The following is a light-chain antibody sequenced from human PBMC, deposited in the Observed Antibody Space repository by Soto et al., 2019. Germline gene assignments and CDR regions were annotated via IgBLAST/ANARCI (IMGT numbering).Light chain of an antibody. J-gene: IGKJ5*01. CDR2: AAS. CDR1: QGISSD. CDR3: QQLNTYPQIT. Sequence: IQLTQSPSSLSASIGDRVTITCRASQGISSDLAWYQQEPGKAPKLLIYAASTLHSGVPSRFSGSGSGTDFTLAISILQTEDFATYYCQQLNTYPQITFGQGTRLEIK. V-gene: IGKV1-9*01.